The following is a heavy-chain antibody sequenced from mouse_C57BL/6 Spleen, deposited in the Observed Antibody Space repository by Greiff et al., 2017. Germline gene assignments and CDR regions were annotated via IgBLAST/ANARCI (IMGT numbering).Heavy chain of an antibody. CDR3: ARSSDGYYAWFAY. CDR2: IDPSDSYT. Sequence: VQLQQPGAELVMPGASVKLSCKASGYTFTSYWMHWVKQRPGQGLEWIGEIDPSDSYTNYNQKFKGKSTLTVDKSSSTAYMQLSRLTSEDSAVYYCARSSDGYYAWFAYWGQGTLVTVSA. D-gene: IGHD2-3*01. J-gene: IGHJ3*01. CDR1: GYTFTSYW. V-gene: IGHV1-69*01.